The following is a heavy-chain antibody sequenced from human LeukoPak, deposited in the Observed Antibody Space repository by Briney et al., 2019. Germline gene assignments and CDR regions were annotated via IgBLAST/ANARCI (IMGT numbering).Heavy chain of an antibody. D-gene: IGHD2-2*01. CDR1: GFTFNNYA. CDR2: ISYDGSNK. V-gene: IGHV3-30*04. Sequence: PGGSLRLSCAASGFTFNNYAMHWVRQAPGKGLESVAVISYDGSNKYYVDSVKGRFTISRDDSKSTLYLQMNTLRAEDTAVYYCARDRCVSCPAWNWFDPWGQGTLVTVSP. CDR3: ARDRCVSCPAWNWFDP. J-gene: IGHJ5*02.